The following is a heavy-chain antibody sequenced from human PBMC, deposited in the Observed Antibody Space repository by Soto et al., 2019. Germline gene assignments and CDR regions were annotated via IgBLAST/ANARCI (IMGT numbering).Heavy chain of an antibody. V-gene: IGHV5-51*01. CDR1: GYIFIDYW. J-gene: IGHJ4*02. CDR3: ARPPLPGYSIHFNS. D-gene: IGHD2-15*01. CDR2: VYPRDSDT. Sequence: SLKISCKASGYIFIDYWIGWVRQMPGKGLEWMGIVYPRDSDTRYSPSFQGQVTISADRSTGTAFLQWRSLKASDTALYYCARPPLPGYSIHFNSWGQGTLVTVSS.